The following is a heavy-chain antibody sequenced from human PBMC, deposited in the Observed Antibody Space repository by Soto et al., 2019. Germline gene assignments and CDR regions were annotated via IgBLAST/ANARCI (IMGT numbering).Heavy chain of an antibody. J-gene: IGHJ6*02. CDR2: ISSSGRDI. V-gene: IGHV3-11*01. CDR1: GFTFSDYF. Sequence: GSLRLSCAASGFTFSDYFLTWIRQAPGKGLEGVSYISSSGRDIYYADSVKGRFTISRDNAQNSLYLQMNSLRAEDTAVYYCARDLFYGMDVWGQGTTVTVSS. CDR3: ARDLFYGMDV.